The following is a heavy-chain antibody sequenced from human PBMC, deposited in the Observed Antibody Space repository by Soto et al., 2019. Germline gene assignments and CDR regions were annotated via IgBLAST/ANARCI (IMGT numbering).Heavy chain of an antibody. J-gene: IGHJ4*02. Sequence: PGGSLRLSCAASGFTFSSYSMNWVRQAPGKGLEWVSYISSSSSTIYYADSVKGRFTISRDNAKNSLYLQMNSLRDEDTAVYYCARDGYYYDSSGSIRCLDYWGQGTLVTVSS. CDR2: ISSSSSTI. CDR3: ARDGYYYDSSGSIRCLDY. CDR1: GFTFSSYS. V-gene: IGHV3-48*02. D-gene: IGHD3-22*01.